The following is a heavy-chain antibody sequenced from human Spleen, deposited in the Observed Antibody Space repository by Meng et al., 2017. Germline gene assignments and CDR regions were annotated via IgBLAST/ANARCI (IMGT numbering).Heavy chain of an antibody. J-gene: IGHJ4*02. V-gene: IGHV4-4*02. D-gene: IGHD7-27*01. CDR2: IYHSGST. Sequence: QVQLQQWGEGLLKPSGTLPLTCAVSGASITTSSSNWWSWVRQPPDKGLEWIGEIYHSGSTNYNPSLKSRVTISVDKSKNQFSLKLSSVTAADTAVYYCARGLGGLLDYWGQGTLVTVSS. CDR1: GASITTSSSNW. CDR3: ARGLGGLLDY.